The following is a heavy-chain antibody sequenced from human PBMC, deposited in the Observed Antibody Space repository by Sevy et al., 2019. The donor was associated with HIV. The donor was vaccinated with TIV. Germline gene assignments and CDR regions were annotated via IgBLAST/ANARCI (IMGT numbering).Heavy chain of an antibody. D-gene: IGHD3-3*01. CDR2: INSDGSRT. CDR1: GFTFSSYW. CDR3: ASPGGITIVGVSEGWFDA. J-gene: IGHJ5*02. Sequence: GGSLRLSCAASGFTFSSYWMHWVRQAPGKGLVWVSRINSDGSRTSYADSVKGRFTISRDNAKNTLYLQMNSLRAEDTAVYDCASPGGITIVGVSEGWFDAWGQGTLVTVSS. V-gene: IGHV3-74*01.